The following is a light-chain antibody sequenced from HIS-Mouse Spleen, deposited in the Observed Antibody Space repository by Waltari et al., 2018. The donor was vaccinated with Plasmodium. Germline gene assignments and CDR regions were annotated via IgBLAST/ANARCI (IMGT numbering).Light chain of an antibody. CDR1: ALPKQY. V-gene: IGLV3-25*03. J-gene: IGLJ2*01. Sequence: SYELTQPPSVSVSPGQTARITCSGDALPKQYAYWYHEKPGQAPGLVIYKDSERPSGIPERFSGSSSGTTVTLTISGVQAEDEADYYCQSADSSGTYQVFGGGTKLTVL. CDR3: QSADSSGTYQV. CDR2: KDS.